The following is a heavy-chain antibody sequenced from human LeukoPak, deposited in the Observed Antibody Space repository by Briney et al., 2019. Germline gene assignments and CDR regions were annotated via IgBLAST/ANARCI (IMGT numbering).Heavy chain of an antibody. J-gene: IGHJ4*02. Sequence: GGSLRLSCAASGFTFSTYWMHWVRQAPGKGLVWVSRINRDGSSTSYADSVKGRFTISRDNAKNTLYLQMNSLRAEDTAVYYCARDRGYTQDYWGQGTLVTVSS. D-gene: IGHD5-12*01. V-gene: IGHV3-74*01. CDR3: ARDRGYTQDY. CDR1: GFTFSTYW. CDR2: INRDGSST.